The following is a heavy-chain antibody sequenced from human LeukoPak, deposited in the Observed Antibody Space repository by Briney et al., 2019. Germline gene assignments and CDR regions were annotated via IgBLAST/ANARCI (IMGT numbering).Heavy chain of an antibody. J-gene: IGHJ3*01. CDR3: ARPGGYYGSGSYRN. CDR1: GYSISSNYY. Sequence: SETLSLTCTVSGYSISSNYYWSWIRQPPGKGLEWIGEINHSGSTNYNPSLKSRVTISVDTSKNQFSLKLSSVTAADTAVYYCARPGGYYGSGSYRNWGQGTMVTVSS. D-gene: IGHD3-10*01. CDR2: INHSGST. V-gene: IGHV4-38-2*02.